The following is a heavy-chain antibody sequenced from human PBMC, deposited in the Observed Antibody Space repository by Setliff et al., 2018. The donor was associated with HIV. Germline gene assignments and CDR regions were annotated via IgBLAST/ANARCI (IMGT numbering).Heavy chain of an antibody. D-gene: IGHD3-22*01. J-gene: IGHJ4*02. CDR2: IYTSGST. CDR1: DDSINSFY. V-gene: IGHV4-4*09. CDR3: ARTPEDYDQYFFDR. Sequence: PSETLSLTCTVSDDSINSFYWSWIRQPPGKGLEWIGYIYTSGSTNYNPSLEGRVTISVDTSKNQFSLKLSSVTAADTAVYYCARTPEDYDQYFFDRWGQGTLVTVSS.